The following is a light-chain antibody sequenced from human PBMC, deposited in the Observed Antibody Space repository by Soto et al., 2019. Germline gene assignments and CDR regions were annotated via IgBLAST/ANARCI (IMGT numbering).Light chain of an antibody. CDR1: SSDVGSYNL. CDR2: EGS. V-gene: IGLV2-23*01. Sequence: QSALTQSASVSGSPGQSITISCTGTSSDVGSYNLVSWYQQHPGKAPKLMIYEGSKRPSGVSNRFSGSKSGNTASLTLSGLQAEYEADYFCCSYAGSSTFVFGTGTKVTVL. J-gene: IGLJ1*01. CDR3: CSYAGSSTFV.